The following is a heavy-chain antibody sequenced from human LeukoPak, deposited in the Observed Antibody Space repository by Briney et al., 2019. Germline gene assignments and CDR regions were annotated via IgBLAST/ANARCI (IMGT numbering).Heavy chain of an antibody. J-gene: IGHJ4*02. V-gene: IGHV4-4*02. Sequence: PSETLSLTCAVSGGSISSSNWWSWVRQPPGKGLEWIGEIYHGGSTNYNPSLKSRVTISVDKSKNQFSLKLSSVTAADTAVYYCARVSAAAGTDYFDYWGQGTLVTVSS. D-gene: IGHD6-13*01. CDR1: GGSISSSNW. CDR2: IYHGGST. CDR3: ARVSAAAGTDYFDY.